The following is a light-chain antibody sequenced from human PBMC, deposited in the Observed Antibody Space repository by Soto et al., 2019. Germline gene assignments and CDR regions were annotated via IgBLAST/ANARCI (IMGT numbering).Light chain of an antibody. Sequence: EIVSKQSPGTLSLSPVARATLNCRASQSVSSSYFAWYKQKPGQPPRLLIDGASSRATGIRDRFSGSGSGTDYTLTISRLEPEDYAVFYCQHYDSLPITFGQGTRLEIK. CDR3: QHYDSLPIT. CDR1: QSVSSSY. CDR2: GAS. V-gene: IGKV3-20*01. J-gene: IGKJ5*01.